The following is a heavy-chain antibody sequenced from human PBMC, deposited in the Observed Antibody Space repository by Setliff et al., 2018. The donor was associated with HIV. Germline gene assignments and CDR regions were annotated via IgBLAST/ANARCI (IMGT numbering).Heavy chain of an antibody. CDR3: ATDLHWAFDY. CDR2: INNISSTI. Sequence: GGFLRLSCVASGFTFSDYSMNWVRQAPGKGLEWVSYINNISSTISYADSVKGRFTISRDNAKSSLYLQMNSLRAEDTAVYYCATDLHWAFDYWGQGSLVTVSS. J-gene: IGHJ4*02. V-gene: IGHV3-48*01. D-gene: IGHD7-27*01. CDR1: GFTFSDYS.